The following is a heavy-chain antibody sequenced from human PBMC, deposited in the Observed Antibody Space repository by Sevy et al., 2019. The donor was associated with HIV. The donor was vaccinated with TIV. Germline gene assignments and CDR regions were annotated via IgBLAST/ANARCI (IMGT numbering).Heavy chain of an antibody. V-gene: IGHV4-59*08. CDR3: ARLRWDLVVVPGATPGCYFDS. CDR1: GDSINTYY. Sequence: SETLSLTCTVSGDSINTYYWSWIRQPPGKGLEWIGYVSHSGNTNYHPSLKSRVSMSVDTSTNQFSLNVKSVTAADTAVYYCARLRWDLVVVPGATPGCYFDSWGQGTLVTVSS. CDR2: VSHSGNT. D-gene: IGHD2-2*02. J-gene: IGHJ4*02.